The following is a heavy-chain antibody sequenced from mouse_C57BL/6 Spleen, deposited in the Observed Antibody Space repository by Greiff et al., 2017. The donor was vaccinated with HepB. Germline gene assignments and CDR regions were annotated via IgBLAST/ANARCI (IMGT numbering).Heavy chain of an antibody. CDR3: AREGLLRYQYYFDY. D-gene: IGHD1-1*01. Sequence: QVQLQQPGAELVKPGASVKLSCKASGYTFTSYWMHWVKQRPGQGLEWIGMIHPNSGSTNYNEKFKSKATLTVDKSSSTAYMQLSSLTSEDSAVYYCAREGLLRYQYYFDYWGQGTTLTVSS. V-gene: IGHV1-64*01. CDR2: IHPNSGST. CDR1: GYTFTSYW. J-gene: IGHJ2*01.